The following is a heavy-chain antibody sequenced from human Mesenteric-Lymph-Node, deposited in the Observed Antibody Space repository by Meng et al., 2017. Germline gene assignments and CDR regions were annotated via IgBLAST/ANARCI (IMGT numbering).Heavy chain of an antibody. CDR3: AKVRRGGMVSDLTD. J-gene: IGHJ4*02. CDR1: GFTFSNYA. Sequence: GESLKISCAASGFTFSNYAMNWVRQAPGKGLEWISDISGSGGDTYYADSVKGRFIISRDNSKNTLHLQMNSLRAEDTAVYYCAKVRRGGMVSDLTDWGQGTLVTVSS. D-gene: IGHD2-15*01. CDR2: ISGSGGDT. V-gene: IGHV3-23*01.